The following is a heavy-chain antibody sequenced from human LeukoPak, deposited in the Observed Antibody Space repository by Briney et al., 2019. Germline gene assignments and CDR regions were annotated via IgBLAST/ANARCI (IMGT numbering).Heavy chain of an antibody. CDR1: GFIFSSYA. Sequence: HPGGSLRLSCAASGFIFSSYAMSWVRQAPGKGLEWVSAISGSGGSTYYADSVKGRFTISRDNSKNTLYLQMMSLRAEDSAVYYCAKPSCSSANCYRFDPWGQGTLVIVSS. V-gene: IGHV3-23*01. CDR3: AKPSCSSANCYRFDP. J-gene: IGHJ5*02. D-gene: IGHD2-2*01. CDR2: ISGSGGST.